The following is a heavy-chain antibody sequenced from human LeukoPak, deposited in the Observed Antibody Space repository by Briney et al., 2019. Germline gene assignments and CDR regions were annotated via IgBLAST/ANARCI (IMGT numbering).Heavy chain of an antibody. CDR3: ARWSIAAAGDAFDI. CDR1: RFTFSRYG. D-gene: IGHD6-13*01. V-gene: IGHV3-30*02. Sequence: GGSLRLSCAASRFTFSRYGMHWVRQAPGKGLEWVAFIRYDGSNKHYADSVKGRFTISRDNSKNTLYLQMNSLRAEDTAVYYCARWSIAAAGDAFDIWGQGTMVTVSS. CDR2: IRYDGSNK. J-gene: IGHJ3*02.